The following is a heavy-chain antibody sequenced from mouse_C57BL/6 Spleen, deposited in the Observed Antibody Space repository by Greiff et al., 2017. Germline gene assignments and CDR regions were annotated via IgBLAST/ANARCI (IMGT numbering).Heavy chain of an antibody. J-gene: IGHJ1*03. Sequence: EVKVVESEGGLVQPGSSMKLSCTASGFTFSDYYMAWVRQVPEKGLEWVANINYDGSSTYYLDSLKSRFIISRDNAKNILYLQMSSLKSEDTATYDCARERGGYSNYWYFDVWGTGTTVTVSS. CDR1: GFTFSDYY. D-gene: IGHD2-5*01. CDR3: ARERGGYSNYWYFDV. V-gene: IGHV5-16*01. CDR2: INYDGSST.